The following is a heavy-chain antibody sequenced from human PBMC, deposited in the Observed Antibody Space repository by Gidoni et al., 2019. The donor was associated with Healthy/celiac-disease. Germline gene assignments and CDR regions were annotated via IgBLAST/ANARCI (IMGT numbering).Heavy chain of an antibody. CDR3: ARELVVTATDENYYYYYGMDV. V-gene: IGHV1-69*01. Sequence: QVQLVQSGAEVKKPGSSVKVSCKASGGTFSSYAISWVRQAPGQGLEWMGGIIPIFGTANYAQKFQGRVTITADESTSTAYMELSSLRSEDTAVYYCARELVVTATDENYYYYYGMDVWGQGTTVTVSS. D-gene: IGHD2-21*02. CDR2: IIPIFGTA. J-gene: IGHJ6*02. CDR1: GGTFSSYA.